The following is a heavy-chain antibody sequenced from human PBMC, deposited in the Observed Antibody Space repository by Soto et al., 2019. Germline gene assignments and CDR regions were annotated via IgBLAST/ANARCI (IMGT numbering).Heavy chain of an antibody. Sequence: PSETLSLTCTVSGGSISSGGYYWSWIRQHPGKGLEWIGYIYYSGSTYYNPSLESRLTISVDKSKNQFSLKLTSVTAADTAVYYCARARATIAAAAIFDCWGQGTLVTVSS. CDR3: ARARATIAAAAIFDC. J-gene: IGHJ4*02. CDR1: GGSISSGGYY. D-gene: IGHD6-13*01. V-gene: IGHV4-31*03. CDR2: IYYSGST.